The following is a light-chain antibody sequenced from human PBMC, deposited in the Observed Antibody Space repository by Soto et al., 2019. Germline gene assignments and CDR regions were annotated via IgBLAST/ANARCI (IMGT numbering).Light chain of an antibody. CDR1: SSDVGGYNY. V-gene: IGLV2-14*01. Sequence: QSALTQPASVSASPGQSITISCTGTSSDVGGYNYVAWYQQHPDKAPKLLIYDVTNRPSGVSIRFSGSKSGDTASLTISGLLPEDEADYYCTSYTSIYTYVSGTGIKVTVL. CDR3: TSYTSIYTYV. CDR2: DVT. J-gene: IGLJ1*01.